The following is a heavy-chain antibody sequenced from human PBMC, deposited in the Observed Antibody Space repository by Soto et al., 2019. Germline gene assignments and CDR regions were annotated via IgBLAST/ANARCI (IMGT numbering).Heavy chain of an antibody. J-gene: IGHJ4*02. CDR3: ARGAEKGVPDPLDS. Sequence: GGSLRLSCAASGFTFSNYWMHWVRQSPGRGLVWVSRINSDGSSTYYADSVKGRFTISRDNAENTLYLQMNSLRTEDTAVYYCARGAEKGVPDPLDSWGQGTLVTVSS. V-gene: IGHV3-74*01. CDR1: GFTFSNYW. CDR2: INSDGSST. D-gene: IGHD3-16*01.